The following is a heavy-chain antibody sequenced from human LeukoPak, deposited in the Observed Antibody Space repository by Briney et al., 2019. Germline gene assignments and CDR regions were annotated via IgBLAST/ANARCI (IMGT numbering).Heavy chain of an antibody. Sequence: GGSLRLSCAASGFTFSSYAMSWVRQAPGKGLEWVSAISGSGGSTYYADSVKGRFTISRDNSKNTLYLQMNSLRAEDTAVYDCAKDQETTVVTGDFIGLDYFDYWGQGTLVTVSS. CDR2: ISGSGGST. V-gene: IGHV3-23*01. J-gene: IGHJ4*02. CDR3: AKDQETTVVTGDFIGLDYFDY. D-gene: IGHD4-23*01. CDR1: GFTFSSYA.